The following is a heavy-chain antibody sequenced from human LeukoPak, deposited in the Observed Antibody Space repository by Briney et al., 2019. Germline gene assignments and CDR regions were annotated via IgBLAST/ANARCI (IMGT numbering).Heavy chain of an antibody. CDR1: GFTLSSYA. J-gene: IGHJ4*02. D-gene: IGHD3-9*01. Sequence: GGSLRLSCAASGFTLSSYAMSWVRQAPGKGLEWVSAISGSGGSTYYADSVKGRFTISRDNSKNTLYLQMNSLRAEDTAVYYCAKESQRELRYFDWIPDYWGQGTLVTVSS. CDR2: ISGSGGST. CDR3: AKESQRELRYFDWIPDY. V-gene: IGHV3-23*01.